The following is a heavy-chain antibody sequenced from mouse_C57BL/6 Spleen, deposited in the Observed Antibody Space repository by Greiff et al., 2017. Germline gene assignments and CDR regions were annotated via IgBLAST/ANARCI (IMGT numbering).Heavy chain of an antibody. J-gene: IGHJ1*03. CDR1: GYAFSSYW. CDR3: ARSYDYGSSYWYFDV. Sequence: QVQLKQSGAELVKPGASVKISCKASGYAFSSYWMNWVKQRPGKGLEWIGQIYPGDGGTNYNGKFKGKAPLTADKSSSTAYMQLRSLTSEDSAVYFCARSYDYGSSYWYFDVWGTAPTVTFAT. D-gene: IGHD1-1*01. V-gene: IGHV1-80*01. CDR2: IYPGDGGT.